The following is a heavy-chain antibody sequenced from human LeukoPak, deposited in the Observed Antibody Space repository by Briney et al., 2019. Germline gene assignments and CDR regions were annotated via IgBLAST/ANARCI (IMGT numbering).Heavy chain of an antibody. Sequence: ASVNVSSKASGYTFTSYAMNRVRQAPGPGLEWLGWINTNTGNPTYAQGFTGRFVFSLDTSVSTAYLQISSLKAEDTAVYYCARSSGGSSGWYNWFDPWGQGTLVTVSS. CDR3: ARSSGGSSGWYNWFDP. J-gene: IGHJ5*02. V-gene: IGHV7-4-1*02. CDR1: GYTFTSYA. CDR2: INTNTGNP. D-gene: IGHD6-19*01.